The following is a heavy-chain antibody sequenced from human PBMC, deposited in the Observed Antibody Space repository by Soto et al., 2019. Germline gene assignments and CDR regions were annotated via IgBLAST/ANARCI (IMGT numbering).Heavy chain of an antibody. CDR3: ARVGHYYGSGMSDY. Sequence: SETLSLTCAVYGGSFSGYYWSWIRQPPGKGLEWIGEINHSGSTNYNPSLKSRVTISVDTSKNQFSLKLSSVTAADTAVYYCARVGHYYGSGMSDYWGQGTLVTVSS. V-gene: IGHV4-34*01. CDR2: INHSGST. CDR1: GGSFSGYY. J-gene: IGHJ4*02. D-gene: IGHD3-10*01.